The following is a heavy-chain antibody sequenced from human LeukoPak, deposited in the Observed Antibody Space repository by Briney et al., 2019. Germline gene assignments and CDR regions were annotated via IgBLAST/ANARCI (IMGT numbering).Heavy chain of an antibody. CDR1: GFTFSSYA. J-gene: IGHJ6*02. CDR3: ARELGSYEGGYYGMDV. D-gene: IGHD1-26*01. V-gene: IGHV3-30-3*01. Sequence: GGSLRLSCAVSGFTFSSYAMHWVRQAPGKGLEWVAVISYDGDNKYYADSVKGRFTISRDNAKNSLYLQMNSLRAEDTALYYCARELGSYEGGYYGMDVWGQGTTVTVSS. CDR2: ISYDGDNK.